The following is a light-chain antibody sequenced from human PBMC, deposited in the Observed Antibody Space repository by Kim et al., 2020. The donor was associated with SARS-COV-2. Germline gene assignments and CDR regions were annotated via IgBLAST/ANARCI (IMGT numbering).Light chain of an antibody. CDR3: QQYGTSPWT. CDR2: GVS. V-gene: IGKV3-20*01. Sequence: PGERATLSCRASQSVSSSFLAWYQQKPGQAPRLLIYGVSSRATGIPDRFSGSGSGTDFILTISRLEPEDFAVYYCQQYGTSPWTFGQGTKVDIK. J-gene: IGKJ1*01. CDR1: QSVSSSF.